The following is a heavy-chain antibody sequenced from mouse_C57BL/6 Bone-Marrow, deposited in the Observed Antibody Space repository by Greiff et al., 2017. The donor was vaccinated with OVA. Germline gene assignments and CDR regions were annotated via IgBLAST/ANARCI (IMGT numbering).Heavy chain of an antibody. V-gene: IGHV5-9-1*02. CDR2: ISSGGDYI. Sequence: EVKLVESGEGLVKPGGSLKLSCAASGFTFSSYAMSWVRQTPEKRMEWVEYISSGGDYIYYADTVKGRFTISRDNARNSLYLQRSSLKSEDTAMYYCTRAIYDCYSAWFAYWGQGTLVTVSA. CDR3: TRAIYDCYSAWFAY. J-gene: IGHJ3*01. D-gene: IGHD2-3*01. CDR1: GFTFSSYA.